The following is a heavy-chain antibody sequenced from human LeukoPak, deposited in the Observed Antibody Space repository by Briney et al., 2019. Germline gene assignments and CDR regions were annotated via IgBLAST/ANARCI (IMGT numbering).Heavy chain of an antibody. CDR3: ASGGYYDSSGYYIVQFDY. CDR2: INHSGST. Sequence: SETLSLTCAVYGGSFSGYYWSWIRQPPGKGLEWLGEINHSGSTNYNPSLKSRVTISVDTSKNQFSLKLSSVTAADTAVYYCASGGYYDSSGYYIVQFDYWGQGTLVTVSS. J-gene: IGHJ4*02. D-gene: IGHD3-22*01. V-gene: IGHV4-34*01. CDR1: GGSFSGYY.